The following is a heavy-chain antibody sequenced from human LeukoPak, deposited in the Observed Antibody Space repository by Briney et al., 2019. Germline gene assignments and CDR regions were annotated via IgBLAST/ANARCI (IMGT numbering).Heavy chain of an antibody. J-gene: IGHJ4*02. V-gene: IGHV3-23*01. CDR1: GFTFSSYA. Sequence: PGGSLRLSCAASGFTFSSYAMSWVRQAPGKGLEWVSAISGSGGSTYYADSVKGRFTISRDNSKNTLYLQMNSLRAEDTAVYYCAASLRWSTYYFDYWGQGTLVTVSS. D-gene: IGHD4-23*01. CDR2: ISGSGGST. CDR3: AASLRWSTYYFDY.